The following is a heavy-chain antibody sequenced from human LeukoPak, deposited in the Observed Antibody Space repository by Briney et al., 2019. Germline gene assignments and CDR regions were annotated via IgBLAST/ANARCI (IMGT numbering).Heavy chain of an antibody. CDR2: ISAYNGNT. D-gene: IGHD5-18*01. CDR1: GYTFTSYG. CDR3: ARVEHTAMVRAHFDY. J-gene: IGHJ4*02. Sequence: ASVKVSCKASGYTFTSYGISWVRQAPGQGLEWMGWISAYNGNTNYAQKLQGRVTMTTDTSTSTDYMELRSLRSDDTAVYYCARVEHTAMVRAHFDYWGQGTLVTVPS. V-gene: IGHV1-18*04.